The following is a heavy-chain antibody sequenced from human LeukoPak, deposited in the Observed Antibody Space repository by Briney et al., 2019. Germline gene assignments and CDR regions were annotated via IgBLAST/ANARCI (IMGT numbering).Heavy chain of an antibody. J-gene: IGHJ4*02. CDR1: GFTFSSYA. CDR3: AKDRRWPGYYFDY. D-gene: IGHD5-24*01. Sequence: GASLRLSCAASGFTFSSYAMSWVRQAPGKGLEWVSAISGSGGSTYYADSEKGRFTISRDNSKNTLYLQMNSLRAEDTAVYYCAKDRRWPGYYFDYWGQGTLVTVSS. CDR2: ISGSGGST. V-gene: IGHV3-23*01.